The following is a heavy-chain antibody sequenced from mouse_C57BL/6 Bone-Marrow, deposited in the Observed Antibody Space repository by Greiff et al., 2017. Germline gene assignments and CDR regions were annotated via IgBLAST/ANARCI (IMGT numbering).Heavy chain of an antibody. CDR1: GYTFTSYW. Sequence: QVQLQQPGAELVKPGASVKMSCKASGYTFTSYWITWVKQRPGQGLEWIGDINPGSGSTNYNEKFKSKATLTVDTSSSTAYLQLSSLTSEDSAVYYFARPYYSNYWYFDVWGTGTTVTVSS. J-gene: IGHJ1*03. CDR2: INPGSGST. D-gene: IGHD2-5*01. V-gene: IGHV1-55*01. CDR3: ARPYYSNYWYFDV.